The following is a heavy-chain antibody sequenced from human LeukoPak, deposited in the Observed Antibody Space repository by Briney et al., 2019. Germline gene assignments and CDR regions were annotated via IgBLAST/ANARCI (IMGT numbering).Heavy chain of an antibody. CDR3: ARGPDIVVVPAAISCAFDI. D-gene: IGHD2-2*01. Sequence: PSETLSLTCAVYGGSLSGYYWSWIRQPPGKGLEWIGEINHSGSTNYNPSLKSRVTISVDTSKNQFSLKLSSVTAADTAVYYCARGPDIVVVPAAISCAFDIWGQGTMVTVSS. CDR2: INHSGST. CDR1: GGSLSGYY. J-gene: IGHJ3*02. V-gene: IGHV4-34*01.